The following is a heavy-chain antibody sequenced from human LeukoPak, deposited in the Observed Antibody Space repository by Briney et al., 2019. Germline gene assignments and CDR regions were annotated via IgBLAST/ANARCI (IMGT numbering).Heavy chain of an antibody. V-gene: IGHV1-46*01. CDR3: ARARNWNAAFDI. Sequence: GASVKVSYKASGYTFTSYYIHWVRQAPGQGLEWMGIINPSGGSTSYAQKFQGRVTMTGDTSTSTVYMELSSLRAEDTAVYYCARARNWNAAFDIWGQGTMVTVSS. J-gene: IGHJ3*02. D-gene: IGHD1-20*01. CDR2: INPSGGST. CDR1: GYTFTSYY.